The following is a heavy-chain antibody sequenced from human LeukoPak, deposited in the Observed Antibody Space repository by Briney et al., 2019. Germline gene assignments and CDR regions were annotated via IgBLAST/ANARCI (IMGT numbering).Heavy chain of an antibody. CDR1: GGTFSSYA. CDR2: INAGNGNT. D-gene: IGHD3-22*01. CDR3: ARSRRYYYDSSGYYQEKADAFGI. Sequence: ASVKVSCKASGGTFSSYAISWVRQAPGQGLEWMGWINAGNGNTKYSQKFQGRVTITRDTSANTAYMELSSLGSEDTAVYYCARSRRYYYDSSGYYQEKADAFGIWGQGTMVTVSS. V-gene: IGHV1-3*01. J-gene: IGHJ3*02.